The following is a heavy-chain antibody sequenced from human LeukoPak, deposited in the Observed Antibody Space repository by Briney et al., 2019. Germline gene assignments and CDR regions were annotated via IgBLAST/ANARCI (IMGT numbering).Heavy chain of an antibody. V-gene: IGHV3-33*01. J-gene: IGHJ4*02. D-gene: IGHD2-15*01. CDR3: ARYCGGGNCYTGLDS. CDR2: MWYDGSNK. Sequence: PGGSLRLSCAASGFSFNTFGMHWVRQAPGKGLEWVALMWYDGSNKHYAGSVRGRFTISRDNSKNTLYLQMDSLRAEETAVYYCARYCGGGNCYTGLDSWGQGTLVTVSS. CDR1: GFSFNTFG.